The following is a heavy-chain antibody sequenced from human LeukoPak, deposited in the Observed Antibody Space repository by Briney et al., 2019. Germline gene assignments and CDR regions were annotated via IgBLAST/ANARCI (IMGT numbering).Heavy chain of an antibody. CDR3: ARTWGGVAVAGTFYYYYGMDV. CDR1: GFTFDDYA. J-gene: IGHJ6*02. Sequence: PGGSLRLSCAASGFTFDDYAMHWVRQAPGKGLEWVSGISWNSGSIGYADSVKGRFTISRDNAKNSLYLQMNSLRAEDTALYYCARTWGGVAVAGTFYYYYGMDVWGQGTTVTVSS. V-gene: IGHV3-9*01. CDR2: ISWNSGSI. D-gene: IGHD6-19*01.